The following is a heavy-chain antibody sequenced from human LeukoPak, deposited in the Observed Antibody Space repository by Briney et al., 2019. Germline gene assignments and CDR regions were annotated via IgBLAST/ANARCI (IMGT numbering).Heavy chain of an antibody. CDR3: ARGRGSYYPLGY. Sequence: RGGCLRLSCVASGFSASSNSTSWVRPAPGGGLGWVSFIYSGGSTYSADSVKGRFTISRHNSKNTLYLQMNSLRAEHAAVYYCARGRGSYYPLGYWGQGTLVTGSS. D-gene: IGHD1-26*01. CDR1: GFSASSNS. CDR2: IYSGGST. V-gene: IGHV3-53*01. J-gene: IGHJ4*02.